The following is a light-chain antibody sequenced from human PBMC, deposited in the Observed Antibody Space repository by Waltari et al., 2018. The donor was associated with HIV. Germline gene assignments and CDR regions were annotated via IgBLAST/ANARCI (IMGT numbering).Light chain of an antibody. CDR3: QSYDSSLTGVV. CDR2: GNR. Sequence: QSVLTQPPSVSGAPGQRVTISCTGSSSNIGEFYDVHWYQQLPGTAPKLLIYGNRTRPSGVPGRFSGSKSGTSASRAITGLQAEDETDYYCQSYDSSLTGVVFGGGTKLTVV. CDR1: SSNIGEFYD. V-gene: IGLV1-40*01. J-gene: IGLJ2*01.